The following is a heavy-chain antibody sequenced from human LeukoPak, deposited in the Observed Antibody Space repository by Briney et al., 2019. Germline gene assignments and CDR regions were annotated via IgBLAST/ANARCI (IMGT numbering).Heavy chain of an antibody. J-gene: IGHJ3*02. CDR1: GFTFSSYA. Sequence: GGSLRLSCAASGFTFSSYAMSWVRQAPGKGLEWVSAISGSGGSTFYADSVKGRFTISRDNSKNTLSLQMNSLRAEDTAVYYCAKSLLTTATGTGRAFDIWGQGTMVTVSS. D-gene: IGHD1-1*01. CDR3: AKSLLTTATGTGRAFDI. CDR2: ISGSGGST. V-gene: IGHV3-23*01.